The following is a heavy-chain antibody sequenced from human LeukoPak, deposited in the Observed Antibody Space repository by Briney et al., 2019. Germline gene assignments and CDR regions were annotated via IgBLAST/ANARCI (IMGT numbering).Heavy chain of an antibody. CDR3: VKDFYSYGYTFDY. CDR1: GFTFSSYA. CDR2: ISSNGGST. D-gene: IGHD5-18*01. V-gene: IGHV3-64D*06. Sequence: PGGSLRLSCAASGFTFSSYAMHWVRQAPGKGLEYVSAISSNGGSTYYADSVKGRFTISRDNSKNTLYLQMSSLRAEDTAVYYCVKDFYSYGYTFDYWGQGTLVTVSS. J-gene: IGHJ4*02.